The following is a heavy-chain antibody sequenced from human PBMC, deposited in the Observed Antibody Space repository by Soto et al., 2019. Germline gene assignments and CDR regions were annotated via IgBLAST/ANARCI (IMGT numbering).Heavy chain of an antibody. CDR1: GFTVSRDY. Sequence: GGSLRLSCAASGFTVSRDYMSWVRQAPGKGLEWVSVIYTGGSTYYADSVKGRFTFSRDNSKNTLYLQMSSLRAEDTAVYYCARAYGGNPALFDPWGQGTLVTVSS. J-gene: IGHJ5*02. CDR2: IYTGGST. D-gene: IGHD4-17*01. V-gene: IGHV3-53*01. CDR3: ARAYGGNPALFDP.